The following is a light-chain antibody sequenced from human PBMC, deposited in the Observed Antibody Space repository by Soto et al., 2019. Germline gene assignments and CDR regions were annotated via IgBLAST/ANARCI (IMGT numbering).Light chain of an antibody. V-gene: IGKV3-20*01. J-gene: IGKJ3*01. CDR3: QQYGRSAGLFS. Sequence: VLTQSPGTLSLSPGERTTLSCRASQSVSTTYLAWYQQKPGQAPRLLIYDASTRATGIPDRFSGSGSGTDFTLTISRLEPEDFAVYYCQQYGRSAGLFSFGPGTKVDIK. CDR2: DAS. CDR1: QSVSTTY.